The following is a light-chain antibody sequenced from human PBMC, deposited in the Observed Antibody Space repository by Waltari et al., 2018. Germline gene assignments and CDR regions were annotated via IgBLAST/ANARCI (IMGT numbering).Light chain of an antibody. J-gene: IGLJ2*01. CDR2: QDT. CDR1: KLGGKY. V-gene: IGLV3-1*01. CDR3: QAWDSNTVL. Sequence: SYELTQPPSVSVYPGQTASITCSGEKLGGKYVSWYQQRPGQSPALVIYQDTNRPSGLPERFSGSNTGNTATLTISGTQAMDEADYYCQAWDSNTVLFGGGTKLTVL.